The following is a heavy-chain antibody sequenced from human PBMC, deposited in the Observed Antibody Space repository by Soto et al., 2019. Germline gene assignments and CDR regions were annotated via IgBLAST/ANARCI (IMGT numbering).Heavy chain of an antibody. J-gene: IGHJ5*02. V-gene: IGHV4-31*03. Sequence: TRALTCPFSGYALYIAGYYLTWLPPHPGKGLELIGYIYHTGKTYYNPSLESRVTMSVDTSKNQFSLKLASVTAADTAVYYCARDGSSTANWIDPWGQGNLVNGSA. CDR1: GYALYIAGYY. CDR2: IYHTGKT. D-gene: IGHD2-2*01. CDR3: ARDGSSTANWIDP.